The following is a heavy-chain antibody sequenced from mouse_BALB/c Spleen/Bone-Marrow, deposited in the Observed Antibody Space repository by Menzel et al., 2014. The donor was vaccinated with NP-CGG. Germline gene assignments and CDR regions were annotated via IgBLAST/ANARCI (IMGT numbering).Heavy chain of an antibody. J-gene: IGHJ4*01. V-gene: IGHV2-4*02. D-gene: IGHD2-4*01. CDR1: GFSLTTYG. CDR3: ARAPYDCDLDYVMDY. CDR2: IWSGGST. Sequence: QVQLQQSGPGLVQPSQSLSITCTVSGFSLTTYGVHWVRQPPGKGLEWLGVIWSGGSTDYNAAFISRLSISKDNSQSKVFFKMNSLQTDDTAIYYCARAPYDCDLDYVMDYWGQGTSVTVSS.